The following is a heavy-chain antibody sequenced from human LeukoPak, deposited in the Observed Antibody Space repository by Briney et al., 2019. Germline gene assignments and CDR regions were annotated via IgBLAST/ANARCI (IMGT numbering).Heavy chain of an antibody. D-gene: IGHD6-19*01. CDR1: GGSISSYY. CDR3: ARGSGSSAWYPYDY. V-gene: IGHV3-21*01. J-gene: IGHJ4*02. Sequence: ETLSLTCTVSGGSISSYYWSWIRQAPGKGLEWVSSMSSSSTYIYYADSVKGRFTISRDNAKNSLYLQMNSPRAEDTAVYYCARGSGSSAWYPYDYWGQGTLVTVSS. CDR2: MSSSSTYI.